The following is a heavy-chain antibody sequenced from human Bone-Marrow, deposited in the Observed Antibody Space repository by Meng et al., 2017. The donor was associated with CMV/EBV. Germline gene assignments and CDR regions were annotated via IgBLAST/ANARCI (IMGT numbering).Heavy chain of an antibody. J-gene: IGHJ3*02. CDR1: GFTFSSYS. Sequence: GESLKISCAASGFTFSSYSMNWVRQAPGKGLEWVSSISSSSSYIYYADSVKGRFTISRDNAKNSLYLQMNSLRAEDTAVYYCAREGCSSTSCYLRGFDAFDIWGQGTMVTVSS. CDR3: AREGCSSTSCYLRGFDAFDI. D-gene: IGHD2-2*01. CDR2: ISSSSSYI. V-gene: IGHV3-21*01.